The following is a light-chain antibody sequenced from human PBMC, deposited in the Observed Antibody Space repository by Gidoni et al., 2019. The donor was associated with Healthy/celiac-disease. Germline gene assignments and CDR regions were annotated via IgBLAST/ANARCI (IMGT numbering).Light chain of an antibody. J-gene: IGKJ4*01. V-gene: IGKV1-5*03. Sequence: DIQMTQSPSTLSTSVGDRVTITCRASQSISSWLAWYQQKPGKAPKLLIYNASSLESGVPSRFSGSGSGTEFTLTISSLQPDDFATYYCQQSNSYSPLTFGGGTKVEIK. CDR1: QSISSW. CDR2: NAS. CDR3: QQSNSYSPLT.